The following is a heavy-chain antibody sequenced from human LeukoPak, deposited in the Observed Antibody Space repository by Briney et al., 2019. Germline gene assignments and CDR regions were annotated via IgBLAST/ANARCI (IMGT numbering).Heavy chain of an antibody. CDR2: IRSKAYGGTA. Sequence: PGGSLRLSCTASGFTFGDYAMSWFRQAPGKGLEWVGFIRSKAYGGTAEYAASVKGRFTISRDDSKSIAYLQMNSLKTEDTAVYYCTRDYYDSSGYYYVGLGYWGQGTLVTVSS. J-gene: IGHJ4*02. CDR1: GFTFGDYA. V-gene: IGHV3-49*03. D-gene: IGHD3-22*01. CDR3: TRDYYDSSGYYYVGLGY.